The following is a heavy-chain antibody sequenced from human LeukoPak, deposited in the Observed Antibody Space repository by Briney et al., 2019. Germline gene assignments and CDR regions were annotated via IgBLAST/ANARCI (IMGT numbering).Heavy chain of an antibody. D-gene: IGHD3-22*01. Sequence: PGGSLRLSCAASEFTVSNNYMSWVRQAPGKGLEWVPVIYSDSSTYYADSVKGRFTISRDNSKNTLYLQMNSLRAEDTAVYYCARDFFDYDSSSYYFDYWGQGTLVTVSS. V-gene: IGHV3-66*01. CDR1: EFTVSNNY. CDR3: ARDFFDYDSSSYYFDY. CDR2: IYSDSST. J-gene: IGHJ4*02.